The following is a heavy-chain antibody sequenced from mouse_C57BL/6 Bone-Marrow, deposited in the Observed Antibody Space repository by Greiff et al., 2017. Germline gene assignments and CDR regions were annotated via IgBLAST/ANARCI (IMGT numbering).Heavy chain of an antibody. V-gene: IGHV2-6*03. CDR2: IWSDGST. CDR1: GFSLTSYG. CDR3: AREREIYYGNYEGAMDY. J-gene: IGHJ4*01. D-gene: IGHD2-1*01. Sequence: QVQLKESGPGLVAPSQSLSITCTVSGFSLTSYGVHWVRQPPGKGLEWLVVIWSDGSTTYNSALKSRLSISKDNSKSQVFLKMNSLQTDDTAMYYCAREREIYYGNYEGAMDYWGQGTSVTVSS.